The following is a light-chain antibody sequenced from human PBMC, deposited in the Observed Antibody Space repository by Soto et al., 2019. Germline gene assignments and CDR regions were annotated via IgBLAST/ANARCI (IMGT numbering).Light chain of an antibody. CDR3: QQSYSIPQT. J-gene: IGKJ1*01. Sequence: DIQMTQSPSTLSESVGDAVTLTCRASQSVNIWLAWYQQKPGRAPNLLIYLASTLASGVPSRFSGSGSGTDFTLTISSLQPEDFATYYCQQSYSIPQTFGQGTKVDNK. V-gene: IGKV1-5*03. CDR2: LAS. CDR1: QSVNIW.